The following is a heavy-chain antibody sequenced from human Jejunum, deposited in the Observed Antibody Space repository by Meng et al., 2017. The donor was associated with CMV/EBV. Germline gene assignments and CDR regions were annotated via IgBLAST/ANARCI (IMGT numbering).Heavy chain of an antibody. V-gene: IGHV5-51*01. Sequence: SGYNFIGYWIGWVRQMPGKGLEWMGLIYTGNSDTRYSPSFQGQVTISADKSINTAYLQWSSLKASDSAMYYCARIVPTNGDYDYWGQGTLVTVSS. D-gene: IGHD4-17*01. CDR1: GYNFIGYW. CDR3: ARIVPTNGDYDY. CDR2: IYTGNSDT. J-gene: IGHJ4*02.